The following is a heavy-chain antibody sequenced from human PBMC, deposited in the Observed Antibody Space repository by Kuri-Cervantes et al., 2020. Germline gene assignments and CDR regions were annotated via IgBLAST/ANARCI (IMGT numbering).Heavy chain of an antibody. D-gene: IGHD2-2*01. Sequence: ASVKVSCKASGYTFTSYGISWVRQAPGQGLEWMGWISAYNGNTNYAQKLQGRVTMTTDTSTSTAYMEPRSLRSDDTAVYYCARKSPPGFTSCYDLLCSDAFDIWGQGTMVTVSS. V-gene: IGHV1-18*01. CDR1: GYTFTSYG. CDR2: ISAYNGNT. J-gene: IGHJ3*02. CDR3: ARKSPPGFTSCYDLLCSDAFDI.